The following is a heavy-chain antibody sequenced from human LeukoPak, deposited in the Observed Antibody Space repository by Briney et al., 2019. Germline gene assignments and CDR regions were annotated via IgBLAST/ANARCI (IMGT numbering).Heavy chain of an antibody. D-gene: IGHD3-3*01. Sequence: PGGSLRLSCAASGFTFSSYAMHWVRQAPGKGLEWVAVISYDGSNKYYADSVKGRFTISRDNSKNTLYLQMNSLRAEDTAVYYCARDYDFWGLRYFDYWGQGTLVTVSS. CDR1: GFTFSSYA. CDR3: ARDYDFWGLRYFDY. J-gene: IGHJ4*02. CDR2: ISYDGSNK. V-gene: IGHV3-30-3*01.